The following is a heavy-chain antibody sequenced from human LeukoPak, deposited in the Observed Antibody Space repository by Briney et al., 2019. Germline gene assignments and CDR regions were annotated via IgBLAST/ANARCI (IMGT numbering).Heavy chain of an antibody. CDR2: IIPILGIA. CDR3: ARTCGGDCYGDAFDI. Sequence: SVKVSCKASGGTFRSYAISWVRQAPGQGLEWMGRIIPILGIANYAQKFQGRVTITADKSTSTAYMELSSLRSEDTAVYYCARTCGGDCYGDAFDIWGQGTMVTVSS. V-gene: IGHV1-69*04. J-gene: IGHJ3*02. CDR1: GGTFRSYA. D-gene: IGHD2-21*02.